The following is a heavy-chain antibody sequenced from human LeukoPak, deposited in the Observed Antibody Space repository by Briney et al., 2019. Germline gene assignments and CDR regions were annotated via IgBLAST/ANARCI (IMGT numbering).Heavy chain of an antibody. CDR2: IYYSGSM. Sequence: PSETLSLTCTVSGGSISSYSYHWGWIRQPPGKGLEWIGSIYYSGSMYYNPSLKSRVTISVDTSKNQFSLKLSSVTAADTAVYYCARVMGSGWTGFDYWGQGTLVTVSS. CDR1: GGSISSYSYH. V-gene: IGHV4-39*01. CDR3: ARVMGSGWTGFDY. D-gene: IGHD6-19*01. J-gene: IGHJ4*02.